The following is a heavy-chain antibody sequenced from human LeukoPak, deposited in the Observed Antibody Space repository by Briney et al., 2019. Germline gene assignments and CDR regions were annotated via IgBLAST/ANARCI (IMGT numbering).Heavy chain of an antibody. D-gene: IGHD2-15*01. CDR1: GFTFSDYA. CDR2: ISNSGVTT. CDR3: AKGGRYCSGGSCYPGSY. J-gene: IGHJ4*02. Sequence: GGSLRLSCAASGFTFSDYAMTWVRQAPGEGLEWVSSISNSGVTTYYADSVRGRFTISRDNSKNTLYLQMNSLTDEDTALYYCAKGGRYCSGGSCYPGSYWGQGTLVTVSS. V-gene: IGHV3-23*01.